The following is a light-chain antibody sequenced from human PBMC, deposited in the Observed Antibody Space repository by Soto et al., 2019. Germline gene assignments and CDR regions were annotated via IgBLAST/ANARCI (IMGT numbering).Light chain of an antibody. V-gene: IGKV3-15*01. CDR1: QSVRNN. Sequence: ELVMTQSPDTLSVSPGERATLLCRASQSVRNNLAWYQQKPGQAPRLLIYGVSTRATGVPARFSGSGSGTDFTLTISSLQSEDFAVYYCQQYNNWPPKFGQGTKVDIK. CDR3: QQYNNWPPK. J-gene: IGKJ1*01. CDR2: GVS.